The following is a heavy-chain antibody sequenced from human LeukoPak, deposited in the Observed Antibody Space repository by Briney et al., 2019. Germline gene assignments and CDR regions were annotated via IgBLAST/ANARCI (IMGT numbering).Heavy chain of an antibody. CDR3: AREGGPYRPLDY. Sequence: SETLSLTCGVSGGSITSTNYWTWVRQPPGKGLEWIGEGNLQGSTNYNPSLMGRVAISVDMSENHISLQLTSVTAADTAVYYCAREGGPYRPLDYSGQGTLVTVSS. CDR1: GGSITSTNY. V-gene: IGHV4-4*02. CDR2: GNLQGST. J-gene: IGHJ4*02.